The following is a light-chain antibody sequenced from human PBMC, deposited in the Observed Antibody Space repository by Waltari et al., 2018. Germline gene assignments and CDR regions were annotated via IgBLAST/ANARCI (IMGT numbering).Light chain of an antibody. CDR1: QSVSSS. Sequence: IVLTQSPATLSLSPGERAPLPCRASQSVSSSLAWYQQKPGQAPRLLFHDVSNRATGIPARFSVSGSGTDFTLTISSLEAEDFAVYYCQQRSNWPPTFGQGTKVEIK. CDR3: QQRSNWPPT. V-gene: IGKV3-11*01. J-gene: IGKJ1*01. CDR2: DVS.